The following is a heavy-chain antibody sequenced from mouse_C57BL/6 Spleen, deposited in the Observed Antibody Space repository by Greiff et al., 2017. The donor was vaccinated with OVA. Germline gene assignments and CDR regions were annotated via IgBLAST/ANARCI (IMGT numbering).Heavy chain of an antibody. V-gene: IGHV5-17*01. J-gene: IGHJ3*01. Sequence: EVKLVESGGGLVKPGGSLKLSCAASGFTFSDYGMHWVRQAPEKGLEWVAYISSGSSTIYYADTVKGRFTISRDNAKNTLFLQMTSLRSEDTAMYYCARPLYFAYWGQGTLVTVSA. CDR1: GFTFSDYG. CDR2: ISSGSSTI. CDR3: ARPLYFAY.